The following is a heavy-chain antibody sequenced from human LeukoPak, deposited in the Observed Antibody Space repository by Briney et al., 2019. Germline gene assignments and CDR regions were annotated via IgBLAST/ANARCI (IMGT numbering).Heavy chain of an antibody. V-gene: IGHV4-61*02. CDR2: IYTIGNT. J-gene: IGHJ4*02. D-gene: IGHD3-22*01. CDR3: ARDRSYYSDTGTDY. Sequence: SETLSLTCTVSGGSISRGSHYWSWIRQPAGKGLEWIGRIYTIGNTNYSPSLWRRVTISVDTSKNQFSLRLHSVTAADTAVYYCARDRSYYSDTGTDYWGQGALVTVSS. CDR1: GGSISRGSHY.